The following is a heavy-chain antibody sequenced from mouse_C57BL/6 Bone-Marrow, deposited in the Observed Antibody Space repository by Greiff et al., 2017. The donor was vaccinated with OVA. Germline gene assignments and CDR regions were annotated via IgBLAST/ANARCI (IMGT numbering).Heavy chain of an antibody. CDR1: GFTFSSYA. V-gene: IGHV5-4*01. J-gene: IGHJ2*01. D-gene: IGHD1-1*01. CDR3: ARDRGYGSSYVDY. Sequence: DVKLVESGGGLVKPGGSLKLSCAASGFTFSSYAMSWVRQTPEKRLEWVATISDGGSYTYYPDNVKGRFTISRDNAKNNLYLQMSHLKSEDTAMYYCARDRGYGSSYVDYWGQGTTLTVSS. CDR2: ISDGGSYT.